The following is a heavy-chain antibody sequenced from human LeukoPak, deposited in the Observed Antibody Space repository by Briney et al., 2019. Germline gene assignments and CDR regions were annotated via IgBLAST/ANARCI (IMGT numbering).Heavy chain of an antibody. Sequence: GGSLRLSCAASGFTFSDYYMSWIRQAPGKGLEWVSYISSSGSTIYYADSVKGRFTISRDNAKNSLYLQMNSLRAEDTAVYYCARAPLTYGSGSYYIDYWGQGTLVTVSS. CDR2: ISSSGSTI. V-gene: IGHV3-11*01. J-gene: IGHJ4*02. CDR1: GFTFSDYY. CDR3: ARAPLTYGSGSYYIDY. D-gene: IGHD3-10*01.